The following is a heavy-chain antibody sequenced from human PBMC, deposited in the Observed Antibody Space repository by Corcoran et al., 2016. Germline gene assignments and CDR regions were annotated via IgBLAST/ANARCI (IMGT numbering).Heavy chain of an antibody. CDR3: ARAGGSGSYSLPVDY. V-gene: IGHV3-48*02. Sequence: EVQLVESGGGLVQPGGSLRLSCAASGFTFSSYSMNWVRQAPGKGLEWVSYISSSSSSIYYADSVKGRFTISRDNAKNSLYLQMSSLRDEDTAVYYCARAGGSGSYSLPVDYWGQGTLVTVSS. D-gene: IGHD3-10*01. J-gene: IGHJ4*02. CDR1: GFTFSSYS. CDR2: ISSSSSSI.